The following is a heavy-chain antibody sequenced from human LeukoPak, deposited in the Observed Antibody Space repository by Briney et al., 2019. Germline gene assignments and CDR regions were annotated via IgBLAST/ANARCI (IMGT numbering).Heavy chain of an antibody. CDR2: ISAYNGNT. Sequence: ASVKVSCKASGYTFTSYGISWVRQAPGQGLEWMGWISAYNGNTNYAQKLQGRVTMTTDTSTSTAYMELRSLRSDDTAVYYCGCYHYYYYYGMDVWGQGTTVTVSS. CDR1: GYTFTSYG. CDR3: GCYHYYYYYGMDV. V-gene: IGHV1-18*01. J-gene: IGHJ6*02. D-gene: IGHD3-16*02.